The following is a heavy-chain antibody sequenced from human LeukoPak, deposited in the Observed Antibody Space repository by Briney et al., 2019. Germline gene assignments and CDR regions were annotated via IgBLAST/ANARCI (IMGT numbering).Heavy chain of an antibody. V-gene: IGHV4-59*01. CDR3: ARGTRRHYDGSGYYYGEFDS. CDR2: VFYSGST. D-gene: IGHD3-22*01. J-gene: IGHJ4*02. Sequence: PSETLSLTCTVSDDSIKSYFWTWIRQSLGKGMEWIGYVFYSGSTSYNPSLRSRLTMSVDTSKSQFSLNLNSVTTADTAMYYCARGTRRHYDGSGYYYGEFDSWGQGILVTVSS. CDR1: DDSIKSYF.